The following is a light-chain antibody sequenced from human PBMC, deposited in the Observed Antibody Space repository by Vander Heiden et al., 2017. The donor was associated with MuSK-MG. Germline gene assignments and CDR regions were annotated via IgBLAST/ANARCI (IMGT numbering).Light chain of an antibody. CDR2: DVS. J-gene: IGLJ1*01. V-gene: IGLV2-11*01. Sequence: QSALTQPRSVSGSPGQSVTIPCTGTSSDVGGYNYVSWYQQHPGKAPKLMIYDVSKRPSGVPDRFSGSKSGNTASLTISGLQAEDEADYYCCSYAGSYTVVFGTGTKVTVL. CDR1: SSDVGGYNY. CDR3: CSYAGSYTVV.